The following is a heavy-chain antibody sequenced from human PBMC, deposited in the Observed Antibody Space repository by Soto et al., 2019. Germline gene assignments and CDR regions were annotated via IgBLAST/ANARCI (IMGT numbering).Heavy chain of an antibody. J-gene: IGHJ3*02. V-gene: IGHV3-23*01. Sequence: GGSLRLSCVASGFTFSSYAMSWVRQVPGKGLEWVSTISDAAGSAYYVDSVKGRFTISRDNSKKTLYLQMNSLRAEDSAVYYCAKDKKAAVRGAFDIWGQGTMVTVSS. CDR3: AKDKKAAVRGAFDI. D-gene: IGHD6-13*01. CDR2: ISDAAGSA. CDR1: GFTFSSYA.